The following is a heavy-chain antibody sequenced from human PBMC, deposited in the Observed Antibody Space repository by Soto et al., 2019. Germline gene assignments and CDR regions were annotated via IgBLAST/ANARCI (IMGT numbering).Heavy chain of an antibody. CDR3: TTGYYELYYYGMDV. CDR1: GFTFSNAW. Sequence: GGSLRLSCAASGFTFSNAWMNWVRQAPGKGLEWVGRIKSKTDGGTTDYAAPVKGRFTISRDDSKNTLYLQMNSLKTEDTAVYYCTTGYYELYYYGMDVWGQGTTVTVSS. CDR2: IKSKTDGGTT. D-gene: IGHD3-22*01. V-gene: IGHV3-15*07. J-gene: IGHJ6*02.